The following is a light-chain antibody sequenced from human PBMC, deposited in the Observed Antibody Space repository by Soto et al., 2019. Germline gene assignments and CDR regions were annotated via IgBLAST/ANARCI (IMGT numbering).Light chain of an antibody. CDR3: QQYGSSPYT. J-gene: IGKJ2*01. Sequence: EIVLTQSPGTLSLSPGARATLSFRASQSVSSNYLAWYQQKPGQTPRLPIYGASSRSTGIPDRFSGSGSGTDFTFTISGLEPEDFAVDYCQQYGSSPYTFGQGTKLEIK. CDR1: QSVSSNY. CDR2: GAS. V-gene: IGKV3-20*01.